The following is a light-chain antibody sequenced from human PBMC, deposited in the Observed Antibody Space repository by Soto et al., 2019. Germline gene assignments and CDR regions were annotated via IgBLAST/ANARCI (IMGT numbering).Light chain of an antibody. CDR1: QSISSY. CDR3: QQSYSTPLT. CDR2: AAS. Sequence: DIQMTQSPSSLSASVGDRVTITCRASQSISSYLNWYQQKPGKAPKLLIYAASSLQSGVSSRFSGSGSGTDFTLTISRLQPEDFATYYCQQSYSTPLTFGGGTKVDIK. J-gene: IGKJ4*01. V-gene: IGKV1-39*01.